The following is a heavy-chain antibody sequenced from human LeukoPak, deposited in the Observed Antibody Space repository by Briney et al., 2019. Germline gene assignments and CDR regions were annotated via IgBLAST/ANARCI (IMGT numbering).Heavy chain of an antibody. J-gene: IGHJ4*02. CDR2: IYTSGST. Sequence: SETLSLTCTASGGSISSYYWSWIRQPAGKGLEWIGRIYTSGSTNYNPSLKSRVTLSVATSKNQFSLKLTSFTPTARAVIFFARAPRRRVYDSSGYSYFDYWGQGTLVTVSS. V-gene: IGHV4-4*07. D-gene: IGHD3-22*01. CDR3: ARAPRRRVYDSSGYSYFDY. CDR1: GGSISSYY.